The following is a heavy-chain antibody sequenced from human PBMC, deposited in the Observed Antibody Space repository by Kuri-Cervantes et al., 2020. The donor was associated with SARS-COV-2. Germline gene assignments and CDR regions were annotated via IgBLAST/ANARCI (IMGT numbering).Heavy chain of an antibody. J-gene: IGHJ6*02. V-gene: IGHV3-21*01. Sequence: LSLTCVASGFRFSNYNLNWVRQAPGKGLEWVSTISSGSDYIYYGDSVKGRFTISRDNAENSLYLQMNSLRVGDTAVYYCARGDGMDVWGQGTTVTVSS. CDR3: ARGDGMDV. CDR2: ISSGSDYI. CDR1: GFRFSNYN.